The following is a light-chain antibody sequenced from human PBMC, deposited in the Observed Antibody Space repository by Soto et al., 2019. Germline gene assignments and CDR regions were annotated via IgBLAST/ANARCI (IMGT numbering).Light chain of an antibody. CDR2: DAS. V-gene: IGKV3-11*01. Sequence: EIVLTQSPATLSLSPGERATLSCRASQSVSSYLAWHQQKPGQAPRLLIYDASNRATGIPARFSGSGSGTDFTLTISSLEPEDFAVYYCQQRSNWPSTFGQGTKVDIK. J-gene: IGKJ1*01. CDR1: QSVSSY. CDR3: QQRSNWPST.